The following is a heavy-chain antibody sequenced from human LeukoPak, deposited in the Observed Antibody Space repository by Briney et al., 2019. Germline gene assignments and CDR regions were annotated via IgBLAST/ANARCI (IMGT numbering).Heavy chain of an antibody. Sequence: ASVKVSCKASRYTFTDYFLHWVRQAPGQGLEWMGWINPNSGGTYYAQKFQGRVTMTRDTFIITAYMELSRLRSHDTAVYYCARDGYILTGYLDYWSQGTLVTVSS. J-gene: IGHJ4*02. CDR2: INPNSGGT. CDR3: ARDGYILTGYLDY. D-gene: IGHD3-9*01. CDR1: RYTFTDYF. V-gene: IGHV1-2*02.